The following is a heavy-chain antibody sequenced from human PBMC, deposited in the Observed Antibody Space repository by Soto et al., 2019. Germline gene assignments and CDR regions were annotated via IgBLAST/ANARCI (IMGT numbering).Heavy chain of an antibody. CDR1: GLTFSSYG. V-gene: IGHV3-30*18. D-gene: IGHD4-17*01. CDR2: ISYDGSNT. Sequence: QVQLVESGGGVVQPGRSLRLSCAASGLTFSSYGMHWVRQAPGKGLEWVAVISYDGSNTYYADSVKGRFTISRDNSKNTLYLQMNSLRAEDTAVYYCAKDGYGDYWYFDLWGRGTLVTVSS. J-gene: IGHJ2*01. CDR3: AKDGYGDYWYFDL.